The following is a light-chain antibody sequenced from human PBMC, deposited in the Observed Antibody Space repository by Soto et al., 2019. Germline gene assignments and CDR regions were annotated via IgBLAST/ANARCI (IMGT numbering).Light chain of an antibody. CDR1: QSVSSN. J-gene: IGKJ4*01. V-gene: IGKV3-15*01. CDR3: QQYNNWPPLT. CDR2: GAS. Sequence: EIVMTQSPATLSVSPGERATLSCRASQSVSSNLAWYQQKPGQAPRLLIYGASTRATGIPARFSGSGSWTEFTLTISSLQSEDFAVYYCQQYNNWPPLTFGGGTNVEIK.